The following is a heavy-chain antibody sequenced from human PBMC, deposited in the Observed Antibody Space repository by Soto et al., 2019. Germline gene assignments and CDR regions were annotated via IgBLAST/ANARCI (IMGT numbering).Heavy chain of an antibody. CDR1: GGSITTGGRY. CDR3: AQALVFTGGDGFDI. J-gene: IGHJ3*02. V-gene: IGHV4-31*02. D-gene: IGHD1-1*01. Sequence: QVRLQEWGPGLVKPSQTLSLKCSVSGGSITTGGRYWSWIRQLPGKGLEWIGDIYYSGNTYYNASLKRRVTRSVEAAKNQFSLKLSSVTAADTAVYYCAQALVFTGGDGFDIWGQGRLVTVSS. CDR2: IYYSGNT.